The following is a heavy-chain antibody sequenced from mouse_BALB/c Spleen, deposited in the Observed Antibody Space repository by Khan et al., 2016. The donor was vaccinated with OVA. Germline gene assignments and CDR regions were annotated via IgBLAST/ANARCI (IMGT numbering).Heavy chain of an antibody. J-gene: IGHJ4*01. CDR2: IIPSTVYT. CDR1: GYTFTSYT. CDR3: ARDFHYGGSRWAIVN. Sequence: QVQLQQSGAELARPGASVKMSCKASGYTFTSYTMHWVKQRPGQGLEWIGYIIPSTVYTNYNQKFKDKATLTADKSSSTAYMQLSSLTSEDSAVYYNARDFHYGGSRWAIVNWGQGTSVTVTA. D-gene: IGHD1-1*01. V-gene: IGHV1-4*01.